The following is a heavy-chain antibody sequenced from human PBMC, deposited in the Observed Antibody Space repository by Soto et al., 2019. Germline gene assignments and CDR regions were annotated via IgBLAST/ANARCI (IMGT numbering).Heavy chain of an antibody. CDR2: IYYRGST. CDR3: ARLLPETAY. Sequence: PSETLSLTCTVSGGSISSYYWSWIRQPPGKGLEWLGNIYYRGSTYYNPSLKSRVTISVDTSKNQFSLSLSSVTAADTAVYYCARLLPETAYWGQGTLVTVSS. CDR1: GGSISSYY. D-gene: IGHD3-10*01. V-gene: IGHV4-39*01. J-gene: IGHJ4*02.